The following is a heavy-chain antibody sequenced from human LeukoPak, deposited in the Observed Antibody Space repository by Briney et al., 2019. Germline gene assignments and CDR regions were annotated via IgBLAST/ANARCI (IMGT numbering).Heavy chain of an antibody. D-gene: IGHD3-9*01. CDR3: ARAAYDILTGREYNWFDP. CDR2: IDPSDSYT. Sequence: GESLRISCKGSGYSFTSHWISWVRQMPGKGLEWMGRIDPSDSYTNYSPSFQGHVTISADKSISPAYLQWSSLKASDTAMYYCARAAYDILTGREYNWFDPWGQGTLVTVSS. V-gene: IGHV5-10-1*01. CDR1: GYSFTSHW. J-gene: IGHJ5*02.